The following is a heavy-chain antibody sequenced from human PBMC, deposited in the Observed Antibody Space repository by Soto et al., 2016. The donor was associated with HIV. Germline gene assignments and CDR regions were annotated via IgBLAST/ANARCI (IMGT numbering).Heavy chain of an antibody. CDR2: ISPNSGGT. D-gene: IGHD3-10*01. V-gene: IGHV1-2*02. Sequence: QVQLVQSGAEVKKPGASVKVSCKASGYTFTGYYIHWVRQAPGQGLEWMGWISPNSGGTNYAQKFQGRVTMTRDTPINIAYMELRSLKSDDTAVYYCARFPSGGPFDYWGQGTLVTVSS. J-gene: IGHJ4*02. CDR3: ARFPSGGPFDY. CDR1: GYTFTGYY.